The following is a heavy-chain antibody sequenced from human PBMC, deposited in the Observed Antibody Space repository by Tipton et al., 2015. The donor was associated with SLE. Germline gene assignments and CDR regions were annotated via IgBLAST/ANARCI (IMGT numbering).Heavy chain of an antibody. CDR3: AKDPTVAGTDFDY. Sequence: SLRLSCAASGFTFISYAMSWVRQAPGKGLEWVSAISGSGGSTYYADSVKGRFTISRDNSKNTLYLQMNSLRAEDTAVYYCAKDPTVAGTDFDYWGQGTLVTVSS. D-gene: IGHD6-19*01. J-gene: IGHJ4*02. CDR2: ISGSGGST. CDR1: GFTFISYA. V-gene: IGHV3-23*01.